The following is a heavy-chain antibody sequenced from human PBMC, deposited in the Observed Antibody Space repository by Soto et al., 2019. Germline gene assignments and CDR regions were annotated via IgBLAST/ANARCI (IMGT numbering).Heavy chain of an antibody. CDR3: ARSPAYCSSTSCHPRYYFDY. J-gene: IGHJ4*02. V-gene: IGHV1-18*01. CDR1: GYTFTSYG. Sequence: QVQLVQSGAEVKKPGASVKVSCKASGYTFTSYGISWVRQAPGQGLEWMGWISAYNGNTNYAEKLQGRVTMTTDTSTSTAYMELRRLRSDDTAVYYCARSPAYCSSTSCHPRYYFDYWGQGTLVTVSS. D-gene: IGHD2-2*01. CDR2: ISAYNGNT.